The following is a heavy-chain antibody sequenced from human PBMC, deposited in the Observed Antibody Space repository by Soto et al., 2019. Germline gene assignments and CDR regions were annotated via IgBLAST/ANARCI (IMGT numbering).Heavy chain of an antibody. Sequence: ETLSLTYDDYGGSFGGYYWSWVAQRPGMGLEWIGEINHSGSTNYNPSLKSRVTISVDTSKNQFSLKLSSVTAADTAVYYCARGWGLVWVLNWFAPWRQGPPVTV. D-gene: IGHD3-3*01. CDR2: INHSGST. CDR1: GGSFGGYY. J-gene: IGHJ5*02. CDR3: ARGWGLVWVLNWFAP. V-gene: IGHV4-34*01.